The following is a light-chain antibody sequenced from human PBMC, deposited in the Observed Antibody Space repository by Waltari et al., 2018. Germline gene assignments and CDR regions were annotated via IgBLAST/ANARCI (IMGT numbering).Light chain of an antibody. J-gene: IGKJ2*03. CDR1: QSVLSRSNNKNY. V-gene: IGKV4-1*01. Sequence: EMTQSPDSLPVSLGERATINCKSSQSVLSRSNNKNYLAWFQQKPGQPPKLLIRWASTRESGVPDRFSGSGSGTDFTLTISSLQAEDVAVYYCQQYLILPYSFGQGTKLEIK. CDR3: QQYLILPYS. CDR2: WAS.